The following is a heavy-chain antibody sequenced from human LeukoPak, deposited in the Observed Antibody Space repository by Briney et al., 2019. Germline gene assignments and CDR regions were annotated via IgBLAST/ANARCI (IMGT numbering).Heavy chain of an antibody. J-gene: IGHJ4*02. D-gene: IGHD5-12*01. V-gene: IGHV1-18*01. CDR1: GDTFTSYG. Sequence: ASVTVSCTASGDTFTSYGISWVRQAPGQGLEWIGWISAYNGNTNYAQKLQGRVTMTTGTSTSTAYMELRSLRSDDTAVYYCARDTVATIPGYWGQGTLVTVSS. CDR3: ARDTVATIPGY. CDR2: ISAYNGNT.